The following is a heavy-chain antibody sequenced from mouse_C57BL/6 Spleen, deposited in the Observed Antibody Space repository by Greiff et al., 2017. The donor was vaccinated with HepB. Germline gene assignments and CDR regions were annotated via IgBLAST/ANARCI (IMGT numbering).Heavy chain of an antibody. CDR3: ARSGIYYDPSFAY. D-gene: IGHD2-4*01. Sequence: VKLQESGPELVKPGASVKISCKASGYAFSSSWMNWVKQRPGKGLEWIGRIYPGDGVTNYNGKFKGKATLTADKSSSTAYMQLSSLTSEDSAVYFCARSGIYYDPSFAYWGQGTLVTVSA. V-gene: IGHV1-82*01. CDR1: GYAFSSSW. CDR2: IYPGDGVT. J-gene: IGHJ3*01.